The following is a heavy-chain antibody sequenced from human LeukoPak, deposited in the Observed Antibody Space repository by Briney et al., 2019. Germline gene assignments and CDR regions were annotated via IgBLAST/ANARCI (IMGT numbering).Heavy chain of an antibody. V-gene: IGHV4-34*01. CDR3: ARGLGRWLQLLGNWFDP. CDR2: INHSGST. Sequence: SETLSLTCAVYGGSFSGYYWSWIRQTPGKGLEWIGEINHSGSTNYNPSLKSRVTISVDTSKNQFSLKLSSVTAADTAVYYCARGLGRWLQLLGNWFDPWGQGTLVTVSS. CDR1: GGSFSGYY. J-gene: IGHJ5*02. D-gene: IGHD5-12*01.